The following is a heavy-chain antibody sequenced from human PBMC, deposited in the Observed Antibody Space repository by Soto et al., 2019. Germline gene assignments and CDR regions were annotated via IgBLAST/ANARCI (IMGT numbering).Heavy chain of an antibody. CDR3: ASYFTIFGVDPRDYYYGMDV. V-gene: IGHV4-30-4*01. CDR2: IYYSGST. Sequence: TLSLTCTVSGGSISSGDYYWSWIRQPPGKGLEWIGYIYYSGSTYYNPSLKSRVTISVDTSKNQFSLKLSSVTAADTAVYYCASYFTIFGVDPRDYYYGMDVWGQGTTVTVSS. CDR1: GGSISSGDYY. J-gene: IGHJ6*02. D-gene: IGHD3-3*01.